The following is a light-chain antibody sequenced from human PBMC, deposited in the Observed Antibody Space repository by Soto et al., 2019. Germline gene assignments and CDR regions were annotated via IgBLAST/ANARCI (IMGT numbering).Light chain of an antibody. V-gene: IGKV1-33*01. CDR1: QAISTY. J-gene: IGKJ2*01. CDR3: QQYNNLPYT. CDR2: DAS. Sequence: DIQMTQSPSSLSASLGDRVTITCQASQAISTYLHWYHQRPGKAPILVIYDASNLEAGAPSRFSGGGSGTSFTLTISSLQPEDIGTYFCQQYNNLPYTFGQVTKLDIK.